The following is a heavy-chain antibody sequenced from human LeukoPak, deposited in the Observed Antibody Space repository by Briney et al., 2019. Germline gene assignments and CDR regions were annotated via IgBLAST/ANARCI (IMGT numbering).Heavy chain of an antibody. V-gene: IGHV3-30*02. D-gene: IGHD6-19*01. J-gene: IGHJ4*02. CDR2: IRYDGSNK. CDR3: AKAEGWDDSVAGPQVIDY. CDR1: GFTFSSYG. Sequence: GGSLRLSCAASGFTFSSYGMHWVRQAPGKGLEWVAFIRYDGSNKYYADSVKGRFTISRDNSKNTLYLQMNSLRAEDTAVYYCAKAEGWDDSVAGPQVIDYWGQGTLVTVSS.